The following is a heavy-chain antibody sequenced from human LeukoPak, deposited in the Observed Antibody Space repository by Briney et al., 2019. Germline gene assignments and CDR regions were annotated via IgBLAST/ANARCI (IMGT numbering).Heavy chain of an antibody. CDR3: ARGLRYFDWSNY. V-gene: IGHV3-30-3*01. CDR2: ISYDGSNK. Sequence: GGSLRLSCAASGFTFSSYAMHWVRQAPGKGLEWVAVISYDGSNKYYADSVKGRFTISRDNSKNTLYLQMNSLRAEDTAVYYCARGLRYFDWSNYWGQGTLVTVSS. J-gene: IGHJ4*02. CDR1: GFTFSSYA. D-gene: IGHD3-9*01.